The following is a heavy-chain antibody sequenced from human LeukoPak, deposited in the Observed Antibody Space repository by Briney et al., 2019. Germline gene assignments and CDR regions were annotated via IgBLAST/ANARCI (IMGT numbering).Heavy chain of an antibody. CDR2: ISSNGGST. CDR1: GFTFSSYA. V-gene: IGHV3-64*01. CDR3: ARDVYYDSSGMDV. J-gene: IGHJ6*04. Sequence: GGSLRLSCAASGFTFSSYAMHWVRQAPGKGLEYVSAISSNGGSTYYANSVKGRFTISRDNSKNTLYLQMGSLRAEDMAVYHCARDVYYDSSGMDVWGKGTTVTVSS. D-gene: IGHD3-22*01.